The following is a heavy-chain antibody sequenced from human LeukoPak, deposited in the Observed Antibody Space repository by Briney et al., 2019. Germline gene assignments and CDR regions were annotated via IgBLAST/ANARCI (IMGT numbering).Heavy chain of an antibody. J-gene: IGHJ4*02. CDR3: ARDRIAAAGTIDY. D-gene: IGHD6-13*01. Sequence: ASVKVSCKASGYIFTTYFMHWLRQAPGQGPEWMGIINPRGGSTDYAQKFQGRVTITADKSTSTAYMELSSLRSEDTAVYYCARDRIAAAGTIDYWGQGTLVTVSS. CDR1: GYIFTTYF. CDR2: INPRGGST. V-gene: IGHV1-46*01.